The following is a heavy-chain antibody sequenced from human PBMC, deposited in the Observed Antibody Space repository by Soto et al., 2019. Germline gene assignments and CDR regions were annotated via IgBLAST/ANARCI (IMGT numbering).Heavy chain of an antibody. CDR3: VRVPDY. CDR2: IYHSGST. CDR1: GGSISSSGYS. Sequence: SETLSLTCAVSGGSISSSGYSWSWIRQPPGKGLDWIGYIYHSGSTYYNPSLKSRVTISVDRSKNQFSLKLSSVTAADTAVYYCVRVPDYWGQGTLVTVSS. V-gene: IGHV4-30-2*01. J-gene: IGHJ4*02.